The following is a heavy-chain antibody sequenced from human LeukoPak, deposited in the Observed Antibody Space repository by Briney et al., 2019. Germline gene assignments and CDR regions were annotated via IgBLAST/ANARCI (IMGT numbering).Heavy chain of an antibody. J-gene: IGHJ1*01. D-gene: IGHD2-21*02. Sequence: PGGSLRLSCAASGFTFNNYAMTWVRQAPGEGLQWVSSVISNGGSTYHADSVRGRFTISRDNSKNTLYLQMNSLRVEDTAVYYCTSWGDTTAEYFQRWGQGTLVTVSS. CDR3: TSWGDTTAEYFQR. V-gene: IGHV3-23*01. CDR2: VISNGGST. CDR1: GFTFNNYA.